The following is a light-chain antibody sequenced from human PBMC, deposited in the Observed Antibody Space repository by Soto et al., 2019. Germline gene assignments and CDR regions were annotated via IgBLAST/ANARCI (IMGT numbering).Light chain of an antibody. CDR3: ASWEDSLNGWV. CDR2: SDD. Sequence: QSVLTQPPSASGTPGQRVTISCSGSSSNVGSNTVSWYQQLPGTAPKVLIYSDDQRPSGVPDRFSGSRSGSSASLAISGLQSGDEADCYCASWEDSLNGWVIGERTQLTV. V-gene: IGLV1-44*01. CDR1: SSNVGSNT. J-gene: IGLJ3*02.